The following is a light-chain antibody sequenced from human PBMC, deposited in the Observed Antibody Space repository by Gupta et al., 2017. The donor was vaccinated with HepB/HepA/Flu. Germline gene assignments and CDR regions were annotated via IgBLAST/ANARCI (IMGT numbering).Light chain of an antibody. CDR3: QQRGTWPLT. Sequence: IVLTQSPATLSLSPGERATLSCRASQSISSFLAWYQQKSGQAPRLLMYDASNRVTGTPARFSGSGSGTDFTLTISILEPEDFAVYYCQQRGTWPLTFGGGTKVEI. CDR2: DAS. J-gene: IGKJ4*01. CDR1: QSISSF. V-gene: IGKV3-11*01.